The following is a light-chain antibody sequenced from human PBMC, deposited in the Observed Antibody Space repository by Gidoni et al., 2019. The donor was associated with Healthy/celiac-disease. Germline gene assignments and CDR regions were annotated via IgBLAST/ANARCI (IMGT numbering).Light chain of an antibody. Sequence: DIQMTQSPSSLSASVGDRVTITCRASQSISSYLNWYQQKPGKAPKLLIYSASSLQSVVPSRFSGSGSGTDFTLTISSLQPEDFATYYCQQSYSTLYSLGQGTKLEIK. CDR1: QSISSY. J-gene: IGKJ2*03. CDR2: SAS. CDR3: QQSYSTLYS. V-gene: IGKV1-39*01.